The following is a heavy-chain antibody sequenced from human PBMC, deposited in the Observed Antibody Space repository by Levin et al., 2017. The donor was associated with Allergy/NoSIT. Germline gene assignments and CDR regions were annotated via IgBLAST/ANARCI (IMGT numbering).Heavy chain of an antibody. D-gene: IGHD1/OR15-1a*01. V-gene: IGHV3-21*01. Sequence: GGSLRLSCAASGFTFSGYSMNWVRQAPGKGLEWVSSITGSSGYIYYADSVKGRFTISRDNAKNSLFLQMNSLRAEDTAVYYCARDLKGITGTLDYWGQGTLVTVSS. CDR3: ARDLKGITGTLDY. CDR1: GFTFSGYS. CDR2: ITGSSGYI. J-gene: IGHJ4*02.